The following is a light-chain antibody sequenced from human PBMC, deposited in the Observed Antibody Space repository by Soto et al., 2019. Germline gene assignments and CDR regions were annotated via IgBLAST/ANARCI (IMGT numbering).Light chain of an antibody. Sequence: QSALTQPPSVSGAPGQRVTISCTGSSSNIGAGYDVHWYQQLPGTAPKLLIYGNSNRPSGVPDRFSGSKSGTSASLAITGLQAQDEAHYYCQSYDSSWGVFGTGTKVTVL. CDR1: SSNIGAGYD. J-gene: IGLJ1*01. CDR2: GNS. V-gene: IGLV1-40*01. CDR3: QSYDSSWGV.